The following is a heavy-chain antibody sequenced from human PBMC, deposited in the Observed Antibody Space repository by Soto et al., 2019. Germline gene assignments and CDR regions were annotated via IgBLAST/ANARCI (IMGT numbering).Heavy chain of an antibody. CDR3: SRVDPGETSPFDH. V-gene: IGHV1-46*03. CDR1: GYIFTSYY. J-gene: IGHJ4*02. Sequence: GASVQVSCNASGYIFTSYYIHWVRQAHGQGLEWMGWINPFDGSRMFAQSFQGRVTMTRDTSTSSVYMEVSSLRSEDTAVYYCSRVDPGETSPFDHWGQGTLVTV. CDR2: INPFDGSR. D-gene: IGHD3-10*01.